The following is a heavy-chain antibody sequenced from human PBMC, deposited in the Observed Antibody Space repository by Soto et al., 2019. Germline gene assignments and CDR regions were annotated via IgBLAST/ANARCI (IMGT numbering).Heavy chain of an antibody. CDR1: GVTFSNSI. J-gene: IGHJ3*02. D-gene: IGHD6-13*01. CDR2: ISGSSDFL. V-gene: IGHV3-21*01. CDR3: ATSTWYAFDI. Sequence: XGSLRLSCSAAGVTFSNSIITWVRQAPGQGLEWVSSISGSSDFLYYADSVKGRFTISRDTATNSLYLQMNSRRAEDTAVYYCATSTWYAFDIWGQGTMVTVPS.